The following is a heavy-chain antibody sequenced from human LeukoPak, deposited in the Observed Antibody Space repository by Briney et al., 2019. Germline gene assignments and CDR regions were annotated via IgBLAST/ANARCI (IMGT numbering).Heavy chain of an antibody. J-gene: IGHJ4*02. V-gene: IGHV4-59*01. Sequence: SETLSLTCTVSGGSISSYYWSWIRQPPGKGLEWIGYIYYSGSTNYNPSLKSRVTISVDTSKNQFSLKLSSVTAADTAVYYCARSGRKNPPAYWGQGTLVTVSS. CDR3: ARSGRKNPPAY. CDR2: IYYSGST. D-gene: IGHD1-26*01. CDR1: GGSISSYY.